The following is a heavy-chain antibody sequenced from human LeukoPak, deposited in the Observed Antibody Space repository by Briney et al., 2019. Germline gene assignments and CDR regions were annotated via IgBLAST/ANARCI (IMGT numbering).Heavy chain of an antibody. Sequence: ASVKVSCKASGGTFSSYAISWVRQAPGQGLEWMGRINPNSGGTNYAQKFQGRVTMTRDTSISTAYMELSRLRSDDTAVYYCATGSYYFDYWGQGTLVTVSS. CDR3: ATGSYYFDY. V-gene: IGHV1-2*06. CDR2: INPNSGGT. CDR1: GGTFSSYA. J-gene: IGHJ4*02.